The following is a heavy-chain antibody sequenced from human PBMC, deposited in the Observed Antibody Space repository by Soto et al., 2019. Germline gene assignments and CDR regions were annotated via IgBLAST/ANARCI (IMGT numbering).Heavy chain of an antibody. J-gene: IGHJ5*02. CDR3: AKRAYIGQAYNWFDP. Sequence: PGGSLRLSCAASGFTFSSYAMSWVLQAPGKGLEWVSGISGSGGSTHYADSVRGRFTISRDNSKNTLYPQMNSLKVEDTAVYYCAKRAYIGQAYNWFDPWGQGTLVTVSS. V-gene: IGHV3-23*01. CDR2: ISGSGGST. D-gene: IGHD3-16*01. CDR1: GFTFSSYA.